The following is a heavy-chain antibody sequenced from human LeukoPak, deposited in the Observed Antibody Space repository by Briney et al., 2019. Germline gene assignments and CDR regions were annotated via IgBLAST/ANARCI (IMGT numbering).Heavy chain of an antibody. J-gene: IGHJ5*02. CDR2: INPSGGST. Sequence: GASVKVSCKASGYTFTSYYMHWVRQAPGQGLEWMGIINPSGGSTSYAQKFQGRVTMTRDTSTSTVYMELSSLRSEDTAVYYCARDPTGYYDSSAWFDPWGQGTLVTVSS. V-gene: IGHV1-46*01. D-gene: IGHD3-22*01. CDR3: ARDPTGYYDSSAWFDP. CDR1: GYTFTSYY.